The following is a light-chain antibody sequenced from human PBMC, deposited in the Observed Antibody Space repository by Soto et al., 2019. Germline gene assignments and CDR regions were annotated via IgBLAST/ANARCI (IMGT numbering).Light chain of an antibody. Sequence: QSALTQPASVSGSPGQSITISCTGTSSDVGGYNYVSRYQQHPGKAPKLMIYDVSSRPSGVSNRFSGSKSGNTASLTISGLQAEDEADYYCTSYTSSSTRGVFGGGTKLTVL. CDR2: DVS. V-gene: IGLV2-14*03. CDR3: TSYTSSSTRGV. J-gene: IGLJ2*01. CDR1: SSDVGGYNY.